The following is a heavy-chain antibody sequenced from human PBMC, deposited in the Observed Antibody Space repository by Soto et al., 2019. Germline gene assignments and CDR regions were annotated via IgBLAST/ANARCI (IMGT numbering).Heavy chain of an antibody. V-gene: IGHV3-21*01. Sequence: PGGSLRLSCAASGFTFSSYSMNWVRQAPGKGLEWVSSISSSSSYIYYADSVKGRFTISRDNAKNSLYLQMNSLRAEDTAVYYCASQSMSPLNSSGYRYYYGMDVWGQGTTVTVSS. CDR2: ISSSSSYI. CDR1: GFTFSSYS. CDR3: ASQSMSPLNSSGYRYYYGMDV. J-gene: IGHJ6*02. D-gene: IGHD6-13*01.